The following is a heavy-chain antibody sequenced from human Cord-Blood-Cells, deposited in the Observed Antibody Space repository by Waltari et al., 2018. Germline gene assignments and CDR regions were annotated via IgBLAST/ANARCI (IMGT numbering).Heavy chain of an antibody. CDR2: ISSSSSYI. CDR3: ARAWDTAMHAFDI. Sequence: EVQLVESGGGLVKPGGSLRLSCAASGFTFSSYSMNWVRRAPGKGLEWVSSISSSSSYIYYADSVKGRFTISRDNAKNSLYLQMNSLRAEDTAVYYCARAWDTAMHAFDIWGQGTMVTVSS. D-gene: IGHD5-18*01. J-gene: IGHJ3*02. CDR1: GFTFSSYS. V-gene: IGHV3-21*01.